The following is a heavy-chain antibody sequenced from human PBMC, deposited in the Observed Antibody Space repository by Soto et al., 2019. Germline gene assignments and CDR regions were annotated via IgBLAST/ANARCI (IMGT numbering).Heavy chain of an antibody. CDR1: GFSFDDFA. CDR3: AKERVRFLDA. J-gene: IGHJ5*02. Sequence: QLMESGGGWVQPGGSLRLSCVASGFSFDDFAMHWVRQAPGKGLEWISGITWNSVSTDYANSVKGRFTVSRDNAKNSLYLQMSSLTTEDTALYFCAKERVRFLDAWGQGTLVTVSS. D-gene: IGHD3-3*01. V-gene: IGHV3-9*01. CDR2: ITWNSVST.